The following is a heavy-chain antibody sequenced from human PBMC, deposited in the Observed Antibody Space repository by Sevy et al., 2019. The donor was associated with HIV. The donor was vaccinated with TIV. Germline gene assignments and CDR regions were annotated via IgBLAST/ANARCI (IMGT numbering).Heavy chain of an antibody. J-gene: IGHJ6*02. CDR2: ISYDGSNK. CDR1: GFTFGSYA. D-gene: IGHD4-4*01. CDR3: AREVVVVTTYYYYYYGMDV. V-gene: IGHV3-30*04. Sequence: GGSLRLSCAASGFTFGSYAMHWVRQAPGKGLEWVAVISYDGSNKYYADSVKGRFTISRDNSKNTLYLQMNSLRAEDTAVYYCAREVVVVTTYYYYYYGMDVWGQGTTVTVSS.